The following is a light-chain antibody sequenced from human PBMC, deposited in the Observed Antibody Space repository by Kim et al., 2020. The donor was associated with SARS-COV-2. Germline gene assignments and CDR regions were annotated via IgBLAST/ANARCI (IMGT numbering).Light chain of an antibody. CDR2: IND. Sequence: GQRVTVSCSGGRSNIGSNTVNWYQQLPGTAPKLLIFINDQRPSGVPDRFSGSKSGTSASLAISGLQSVDEADYYCAAWDDSLNGLLFGGGTQLTVL. J-gene: IGLJ2*01. CDR1: RSNIGSNT. V-gene: IGLV1-44*01. CDR3: AAWDDSLNGLL.